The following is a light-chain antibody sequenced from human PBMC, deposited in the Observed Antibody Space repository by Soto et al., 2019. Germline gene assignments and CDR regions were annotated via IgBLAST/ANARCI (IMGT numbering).Light chain of an antibody. CDR1: QSISSW. J-gene: IGKJ2*01. CDR3: QQYNSYSPYT. Sequence: DIQMTQSPSTLSASAGDRVTITCRASQSISSWLAWYQQKPGKAPNLLIYDASSLESGVPSRFGGSGSGTEFPLTISRLQPDDFATYYCQQYNSYSPYTFGQGTKLEIK. V-gene: IGKV1-5*01. CDR2: DAS.